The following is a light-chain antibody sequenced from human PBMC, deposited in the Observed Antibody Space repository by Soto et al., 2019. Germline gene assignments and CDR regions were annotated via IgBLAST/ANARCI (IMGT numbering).Light chain of an antibody. CDR2: SAS. Sequence: DIQMTQSPSTLSASVGDRVIITCRASQSISIWLAWYQQKAGKAPKLLIYSASSLESGVPSRFSGSGSGTEFTLTISSLQPDDFATYYCQQYNRLYTFGQGTKLQIE. V-gene: IGKV1-5*01. CDR1: QSISIW. CDR3: QQYNRLYT. J-gene: IGKJ2*01.